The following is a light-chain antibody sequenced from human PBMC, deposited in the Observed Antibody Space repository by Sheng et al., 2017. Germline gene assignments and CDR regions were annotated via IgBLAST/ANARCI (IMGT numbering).Light chain of an antibody. CDR2: WAS. V-gene: IGKV4-1*01. Sequence: DIVMTQSPDSLAVSLGEWATINCKSSQSVLSSSNNKNYLAWYQQRPGQPPKLLIYWASTRQSGVPDRFSGSGSGTDFALTISSLQAEDVAVYFCQQYYSPPYTFGQGTKLEIK. CDR1: QSVLSSSNNKNY. CDR3: QQYYSPPYT. J-gene: IGKJ2*01.